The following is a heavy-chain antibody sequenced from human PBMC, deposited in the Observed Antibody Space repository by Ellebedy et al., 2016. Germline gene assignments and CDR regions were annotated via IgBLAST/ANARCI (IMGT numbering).Heavy chain of an antibody. Sequence: GESLKISCAASGFTFSGFAMSWVRQAPGKGLEWVSAVVGSGERTFYADSVKGLFIISRDNSKNRLYLQMSSLKVEDTATYYCYYYYYGMDVWGQGTTVTVSS. J-gene: IGHJ6*02. CDR1: GFTFSGFA. CDR2: VVGSGERT. CDR3: YYYYYGMDV. V-gene: IGHV3-23*01.